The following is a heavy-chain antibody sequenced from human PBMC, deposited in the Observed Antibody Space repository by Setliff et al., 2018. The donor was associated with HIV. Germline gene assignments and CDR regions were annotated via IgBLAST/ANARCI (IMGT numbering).Heavy chain of an antibody. CDR2: INAGNGNT. Sequence: ASVKVSCKASGYTFTSYAIHWMRQAPGQRLEWMGWINAGNGNTQFSQEFQGRVTITRDTSASTAYMELSSLRSEDMAVYYCARGSKRWLQFDFFDYWGQGTLVTVSS. CDR1: GYTFTSYA. CDR3: ARGSKRWLQFDFFDY. V-gene: IGHV1-3*03. D-gene: IGHD5-12*01. J-gene: IGHJ4*02.